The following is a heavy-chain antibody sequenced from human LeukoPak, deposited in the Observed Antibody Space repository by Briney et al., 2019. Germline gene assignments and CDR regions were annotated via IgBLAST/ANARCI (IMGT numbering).Heavy chain of an antibody. V-gene: IGHV3-30*18. Sequence: PGGTLRLSCKASGFIFGDYYMNWIRQAPGKGLEWVAVISYDGSNKYYADSVKGRFTISRDNSKNTLYLQMNSLRAEDTAVYYCAKDGVYSSGWYADLDYWGQGTLVTVSS. CDR1: GFIFGDYY. CDR3: AKDGVYSSGWYADLDY. CDR2: ISYDGSNK. J-gene: IGHJ4*02. D-gene: IGHD6-19*01.